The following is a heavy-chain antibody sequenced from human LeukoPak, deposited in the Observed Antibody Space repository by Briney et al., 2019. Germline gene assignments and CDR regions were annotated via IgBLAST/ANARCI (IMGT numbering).Heavy chain of an antibody. Sequence: GGSLRLSCAASGFTFSNYWMGWVRQAPGKRPEWVANMNIDGSEKYYADSVKGRFSISRDNARNSVYLQMASLRAEDTAVYYCARYCGGDCYGMDVWGQGTTVTVSS. CDR2: MNIDGSEK. V-gene: IGHV3-7*01. CDR3: ARYCGGDCYGMDV. D-gene: IGHD2-21*02. J-gene: IGHJ6*02. CDR1: GFTFSNYW.